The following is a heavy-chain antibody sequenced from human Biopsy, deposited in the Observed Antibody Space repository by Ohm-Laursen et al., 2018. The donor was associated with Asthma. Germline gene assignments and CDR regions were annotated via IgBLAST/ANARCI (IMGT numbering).Heavy chain of an antibody. CDR1: GFSFSNFA. CDR3: ARGDSSNWSHYYFDY. D-gene: IGHD3-22*01. Sequence: LRLSCTASGFSFSNFAIHWVRQAPGKGLEWVSVIYSGGTSHTADSVRGRFTISRDYSKNTLYLQMHSLRAEDTAVYYCARGDSSNWSHYYFDYWGQGALVTVSS. V-gene: IGHV3-53*01. CDR2: IYSGGTS. J-gene: IGHJ4*02.